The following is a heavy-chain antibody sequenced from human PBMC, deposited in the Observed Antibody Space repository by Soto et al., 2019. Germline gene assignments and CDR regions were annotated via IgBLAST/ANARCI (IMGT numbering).Heavy chain of an antibody. V-gene: IGHV3-15*07. CDR3: TTDGYDFWRGYFAGGDY. Sequence: EVQLVESGGGLVKPGGSLRLSCAASGFTFSNAWMNWVRQAPGKGLEWVGRIKSKPDGGTTDYAAPVKGRFTISRDSSNNRLYRQMNGLNTEDTAVYYCTTDGYDFWRGYFAGGDYWGQGTLVTVSS. CDR1: GFTFSNAW. D-gene: IGHD3-3*01. CDR2: IKSKPDGGTT. J-gene: IGHJ4*02.